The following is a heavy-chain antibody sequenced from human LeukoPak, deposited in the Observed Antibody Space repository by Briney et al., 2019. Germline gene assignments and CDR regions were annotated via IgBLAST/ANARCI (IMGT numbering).Heavy chain of an antibody. CDR2: INPNSGGT. CDR3: ARSPYSSSFFREGEELN. Sequence: ASVKVSCKASGYTFTGYYMHWVRQAPGQGLEWMGWINPNSGGTNYAQKFQGRVTMTRDTSISTAYMELSRLRSDDTAVYYCARSPYSSSFFREGEELNWGQGTLVTVSS. J-gene: IGHJ4*02. V-gene: IGHV1-2*02. CDR1: GYTFTGYY. D-gene: IGHD6-6*01.